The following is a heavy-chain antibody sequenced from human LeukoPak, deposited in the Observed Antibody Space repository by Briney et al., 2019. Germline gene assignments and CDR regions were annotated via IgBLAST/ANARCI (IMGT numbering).Heavy chain of an antibody. CDR2: IGSGSGGTT. V-gene: IGHV3-23*01. J-gene: IGHJ6*02. CDR1: GFTFSSYA. CDR3: AKNYESGRGVPYGMDV. D-gene: IGHD3-10*01. Sequence: GGSLRLSCAASGFTFSSYAMRWVRQAPGKGLEWVSAIGSGSGGTTIYADSVKGRFTISRDNSKNTLYLQMSSLRDEDTAVYYCAKNYESGRGVPYGMDVWGQGTTVTFSS.